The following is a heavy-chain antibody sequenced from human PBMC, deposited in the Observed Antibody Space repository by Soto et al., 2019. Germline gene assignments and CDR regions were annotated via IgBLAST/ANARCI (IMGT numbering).Heavy chain of an antibody. J-gene: IGHJ3*02. D-gene: IGHD3-3*01. V-gene: IGHV3-23*01. Sequence: GGSLRLSCAASGFTFSSYATSWVRQAPGKGLEWVSAISGSGGSTYYADSVKGRFTISRDNSKNTLYLQMNSLRAEDTAVYYCAKDEYYDFWSGTRIAFDIWGQGTMVTVSS. CDR1: GFTFSSYA. CDR3: AKDEYYDFWSGTRIAFDI. CDR2: ISGSGGST.